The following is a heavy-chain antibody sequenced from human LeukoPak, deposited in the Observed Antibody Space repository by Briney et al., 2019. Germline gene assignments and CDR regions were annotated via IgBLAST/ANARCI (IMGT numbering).Heavy chain of an antibody. CDR1: GDSISGFY. D-gene: IGHD2-2*01. CDR3: ARDVVAARGSFDY. Sequence: SETLSLTCTVSGDSISGFYWSWIRRAAGKGLEWIGHIYTSGSTNYNPSLKSRVTMSVDMSKNQFSLKLRSVTAADTAVYYCARDVVAARGSFDYWGQGTLVTVSS. CDR2: IYTSGST. J-gene: IGHJ4*02. V-gene: IGHV4-4*07.